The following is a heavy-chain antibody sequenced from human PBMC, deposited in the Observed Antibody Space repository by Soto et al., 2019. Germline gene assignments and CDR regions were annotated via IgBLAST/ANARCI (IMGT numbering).Heavy chain of an antibody. CDR2: IYYSGST. D-gene: IGHD4-17*01. Sequence: SETLSLTCTVSGGSVSSGSYYWSWIRQPPGKGLEWIGYIYYSGSTNYNPSLKSRVTISVDTSKNQFSLKLGSVTAADTAVYYCALTVTTADYFDYWGQGTLVTVSS. CDR3: ALTVTTADYFDY. J-gene: IGHJ4*02. CDR1: GGSVSSGSYY. V-gene: IGHV4-61*01.